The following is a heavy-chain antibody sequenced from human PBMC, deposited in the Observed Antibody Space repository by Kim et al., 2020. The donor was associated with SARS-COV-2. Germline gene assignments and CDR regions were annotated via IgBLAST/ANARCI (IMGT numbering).Heavy chain of an antibody. V-gene: IGHV3-66*01. D-gene: IGHD3-10*01. CDR1: GFTVSNNY. J-gene: IGHJ4*02. CDR3: ARVRTRMEGSETSEY. Sequence: GGSLRLSCAVSGFTVSNNYMSWVRQAPGKGLEWVSVFYSGGNTYYADSVEGRFTISRDNSKNTLFLQMNSLRAEDTAVYYCARVRTRMEGSETSEYWGQGTLVTVSS. CDR2: FYSGGNT.